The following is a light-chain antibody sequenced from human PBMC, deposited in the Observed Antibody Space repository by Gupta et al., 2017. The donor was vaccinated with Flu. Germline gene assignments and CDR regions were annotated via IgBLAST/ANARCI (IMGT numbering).Light chain of an antibody. J-gene: IGLJ1*01. V-gene: IGLV3-21*02. CDR2: DDS. CDR3: QVWDRSSDHLV. Sequence: SYVLPHPPSLSVAPGQTATITRGGNNIGSKSVHWYQQKPGQAPVLVVYDDSDRPSGIPERFSGSNSGNTGTLTISRVEAGDEADYYCQVWDRSSDHLVFGTGTKVTVL. CDR1: NIGSKS.